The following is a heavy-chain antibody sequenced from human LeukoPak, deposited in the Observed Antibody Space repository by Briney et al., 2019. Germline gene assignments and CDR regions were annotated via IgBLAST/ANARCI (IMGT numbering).Heavy chain of an antibody. J-gene: IGHJ4*02. CDR1: GFLFSRYW. V-gene: IGHV3-7*01. CDR3: ARDLGLDYGDYPDYFDY. D-gene: IGHD4-17*01. CDR2: IKEDGSEK. Sequence: AGGSLRLSCAASGFLFSRYWMSWVRQAPGKGLEWVANIKEDGSEKYYVESMKGRFTISRDNVKNSLYLQINSLRAEDTAVYYCARDLGLDYGDYPDYFDYWGQGTLVTVSS.